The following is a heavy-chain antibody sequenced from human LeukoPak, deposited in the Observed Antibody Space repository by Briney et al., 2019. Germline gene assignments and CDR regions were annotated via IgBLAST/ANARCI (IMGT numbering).Heavy chain of an antibody. D-gene: IGHD6-13*01. CDR2: IYYSGST. V-gene: IGHV4-39*01. J-gene: IGHJ5*02. CDR1: GGSISSSSYY. Sequence: PSETLSLTCTVSGGSISSSSYYWGWIRQPPGKGLEWIGSIYYSGSTYYNPSLKSRVTISVDTSKNQFSLKLSSVTAADTAVYYCARSLRGAAAAGTWFDPWGQGTLVTVSS. CDR3: ARSLRGAAAAGTWFDP.